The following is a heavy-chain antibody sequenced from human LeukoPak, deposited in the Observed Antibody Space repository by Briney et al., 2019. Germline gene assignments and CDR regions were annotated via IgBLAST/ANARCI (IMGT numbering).Heavy chain of an antibody. CDR1: GFTFSDYA. Sequence: PGGSLRLSCAASGFTFSDYAMSWLRQIPGKGLEWVSAISGGDNRIYYADSVKGRFTISRDNSKSTLHLQMNSLRVEDTAVYYCAKHGCTTTTCYTNYWGQGTLVTVSS. CDR2: ISGGDNRI. V-gene: IGHV3-23*01. J-gene: IGHJ4*02. D-gene: IGHD2-2*02. CDR3: AKHGCTTTTCYTNY.